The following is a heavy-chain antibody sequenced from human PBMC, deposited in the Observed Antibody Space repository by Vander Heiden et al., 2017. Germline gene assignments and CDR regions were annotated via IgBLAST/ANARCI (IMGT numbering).Heavy chain of an antibody. D-gene: IGHD1-26*01. J-gene: IGHJ3*02. Sequence: QVQLVESGGGVVQPGRSLRLSCAASGFTFSSYAMHWVRQAPGKGLEWVAVISYDGSNKYYADSVKGRFTISRDNSKNTLYLQMNSLRAEDTAVYYCARPKWGSAATTDAFDIWGQGTMVTVSS. CDR3: ARPKWGSAATTDAFDI. CDR1: GFTFSSYA. CDR2: ISYDGSNK. V-gene: IGHV3-30*04.